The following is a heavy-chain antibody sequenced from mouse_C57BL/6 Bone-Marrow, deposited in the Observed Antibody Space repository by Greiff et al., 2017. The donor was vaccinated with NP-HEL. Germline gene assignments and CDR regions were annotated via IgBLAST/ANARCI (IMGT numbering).Heavy chain of an antibody. CDR2: IDPEDGDT. V-gene: IGHV14-1*01. CDR3: TTRVGAKGYFDY. CDR1: GFNIKDYY. J-gene: IGHJ2*01. D-gene: IGHD1-1*01. Sequence: EVQLQQSGAELVRPGASVKLSCTASGFNIKDYYMHWVKQRPEQGLEWIGRIDPEDGDTEYAPKFQGKATMTADTSSNTAYLQHSSLTSEDTAVYYCTTRVGAKGYFDYWGQGTTLTVSA.